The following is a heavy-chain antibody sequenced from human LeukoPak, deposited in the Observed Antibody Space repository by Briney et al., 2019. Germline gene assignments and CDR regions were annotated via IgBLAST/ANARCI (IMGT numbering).Heavy chain of an antibody. CDR3: ASHYSSGWFHFDY. CDR1: GFIFSSYR. CDR2: ISSSSSTI. D-gene: IGHD6-19*01. J-gene: IGHJ4*02. V-gene: IGHV3-48*01. Sequence: GGSLRLSCAASGFIFSSYRMNWVRQAPGRGLEWISYISSSSSTIEYADSVKGRFTISRDSAKNSLYLQMSSLRAEDTAVYYCASHYSSGWFHFDYWGQGTLVTVYS.